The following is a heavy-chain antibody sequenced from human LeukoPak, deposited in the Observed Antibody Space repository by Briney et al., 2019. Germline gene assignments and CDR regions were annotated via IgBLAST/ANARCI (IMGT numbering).Heavy chain of an antibody. CDR2: TRNKANSYTT. J-gene: IGHJ4*02. CDR1: GFTFSDHY. V-gene: IGHV3-72*01. CDR3: ATNQPHYYDSSGYYY. Sequence: LPGGSLRLSCAASGFTFSDHYMGWVRQAPGKGLEWVGRTRNKANSYTTEYAASVKGRFTISRDDSKNSLYLQMNSLKTEDTAVYYCATNQPHYYDSSGYYYWGQGTLVTVSS. D-gene: IGHD3-22*01.